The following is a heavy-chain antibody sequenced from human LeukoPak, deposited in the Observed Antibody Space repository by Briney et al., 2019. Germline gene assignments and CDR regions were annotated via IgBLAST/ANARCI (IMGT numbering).Heavy chain of an antibody. CDR1: GFTFSNYG. CDR2: IRYDESNK. D-gene: IGHD3-16*01. J-gene: IGHJ4*02. Sequence: GGSLRLSCAASGFTFSNYGMHWVRQAPGKGLEWVAFIRYDESNKYYADSVKGRFTISRDKSKNTLYLQMNSLKPGDTAVYWCAKDLGRTYGFDYWGQGTLVTVSS. V-gene: IGHV3-30*02. CDR3: AKDLGRTYGFDY.